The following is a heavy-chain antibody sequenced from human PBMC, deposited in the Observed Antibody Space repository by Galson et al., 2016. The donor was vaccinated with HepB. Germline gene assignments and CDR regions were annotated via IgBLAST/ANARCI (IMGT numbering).Heavy chain of an antibody. Sequence: SLRLSCAVSGLTFRSYAFSWLRQAPGKGLEWVSVSASGDITYYAHSVKGRFTISRDKSKNTLFLNMISLRAEDTASYYCASHLGGSSLDPFDIWGRGTMVTVSS. CDR1: GLTFRSYA. CDR3: ASHLGGSSLDPFDI. CDR2: SASGDIT. D-gene: IGHD3-16*01. V-gene: IGHV3-23*01. J-gene: IGHJ3*02.